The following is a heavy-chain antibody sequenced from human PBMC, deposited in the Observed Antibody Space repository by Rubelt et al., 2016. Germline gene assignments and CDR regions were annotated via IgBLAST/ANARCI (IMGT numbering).Heavy chain of an antibody. CDR3: AGAASTVTTLLDLGY. J-gene: IGHJ4*02. CDR2: INPSGGST. V-gene: IGHV1-46*01. D-gene: IGHD4-17*01. CDR1: GYTFTSYY. Sequence: QVQLVQSGAEVKKPGASVKVSCKASGYTFTSYYMHWVRQAPGQGLEWMGIINPSGGSTSYARKCQGKVTLTRARTTSKGYMELSSLRSEGTAVYYCAGAASTVTTLLDLGYWGQGTLVTVSS.